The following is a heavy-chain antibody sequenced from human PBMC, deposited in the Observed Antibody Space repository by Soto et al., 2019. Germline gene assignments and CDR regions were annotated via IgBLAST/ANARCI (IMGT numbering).Heavy chain of an antibody. CDR2: ISYDGSNK. CDR1: GFTFSSYG. D-gene: IGHD3-16*01. V-gene: IGHV3-30*18. CDR3: AKFPMVLLTYYYGMDV. J-gene: IGHJ6*02. Sequence: AESLRLSCVASGFTFSSYGMHWVRQAPGKGLEWVAVISYDGSNKYYADSVKGRFTISRDNSKNTLYLQMNSLRAEDTAVYYCAKFPMVLLTYYYGMDVWGQGTTVTVSS.